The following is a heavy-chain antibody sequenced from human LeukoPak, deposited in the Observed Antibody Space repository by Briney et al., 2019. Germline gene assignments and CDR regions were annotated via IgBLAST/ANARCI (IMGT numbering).Heavy chain of an antibody. J-gene: IGHJ5*02. CDR3: ARDCGESLWLPNWFDP. Sequence: GGSLRLSCAASGFTFSSYWMSWVRQAPGKGLEWVANIKQDGSEKYYVDSVKGRFTISRDNAKNSLYLQMTSLRAEDTAVYYCARDCGESLWLPNWFDPWGQGTLVTVSS. D-gene: IGHD5-18*01. CDR1: GFTFSSYW. CDR2: IKQDGSEK. V-gene: IGHV3-7*01.